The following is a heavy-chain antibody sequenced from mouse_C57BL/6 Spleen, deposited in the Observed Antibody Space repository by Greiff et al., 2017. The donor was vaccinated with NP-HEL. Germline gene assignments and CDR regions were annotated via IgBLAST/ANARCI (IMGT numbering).Heavy chain of an antibody. V-gene: IGHV1-82*01. CDR1: GYAFSSSW. J-gene: IGHJ4*01. D-gene: IGHD2-2*01. CDR3: AREEIYYGYDVAMDY. Sequence: VQLHQSGPELVKPGASVKISCKASGYAFSSSWMNWVKQRPGKGLEWIGRIYPGDGDTNYNGKFKGKATLTADKSSSTAYMQLSSLTSEDSAVYFCAREEIYYGYDVAMDYWGQGTSVTVSS. CDR2: IYPGDGDT.